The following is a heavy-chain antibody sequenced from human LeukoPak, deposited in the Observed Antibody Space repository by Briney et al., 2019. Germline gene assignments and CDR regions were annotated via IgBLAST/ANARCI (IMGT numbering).Heavy chain of an antibody. V-gene: IGHV1-8*01. CDR1: GYTFSSFD. CDR3: ARWGGTVTSSYYYYGMDV. CDR2: MNPKNGNT. Sequence: ASVKVSCKASGYTFSSFDISWVRQATGQGLEWMGWMNPKNGNTGYAQKFQGRVTMTRGTSISTVYMELSSLTSEDTATYYCARWGGTVTSSYYYYGMDVWGQGTTVTVSS. J-gene: IGHJ6*02. D-gene: IGHD4-17*01.